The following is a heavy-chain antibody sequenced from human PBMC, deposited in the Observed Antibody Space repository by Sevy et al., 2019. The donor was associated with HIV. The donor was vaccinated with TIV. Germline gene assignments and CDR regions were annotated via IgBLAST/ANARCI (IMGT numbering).Heavy chain of an antibody. CDR1: GFTVSSNY. CDR3: AGGATFYSDSSGRVLSVLGAFDI. V-gene: IGHV3-53*01. CDR2: IFSGGGT. J-gene: IGHJ3*02. Sequence: GGSLRLSCAASGFTVSSNYMSWVRQAPGKGLEWVSIIFSGGGTYYADSVQGRLTISRDNSKNMVYLQMNSMRAEDTAVFYCAGGATFYSDSSGRVLSVLGAFDIWGRGTMVTVSS. D-gene: IGHD3-22*01.